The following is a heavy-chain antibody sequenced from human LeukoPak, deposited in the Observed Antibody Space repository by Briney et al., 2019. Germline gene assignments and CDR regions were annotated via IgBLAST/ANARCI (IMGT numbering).Heavy chain of an antibody. CDR1: AASISSYY. V-gene: IGHV4-59*01. J-gene: IGHJ6*03. Sequence: SETLSLTCTVSAASISSYYWSWIRQPPGKGLEWIGYIYYSGSTNYNPSLKSRVTISVDTSKNQFSLKLSSVTAADTAVYYCAGSDPGDSYYDFWSGYYNYYYYYMDVWGKGTTVTVSS. CDR2: IYYSGST. CDR3: AGSDPGDSYYDFWSGYYNYYYYYMDV. D-gene: IGHD3-3*01.